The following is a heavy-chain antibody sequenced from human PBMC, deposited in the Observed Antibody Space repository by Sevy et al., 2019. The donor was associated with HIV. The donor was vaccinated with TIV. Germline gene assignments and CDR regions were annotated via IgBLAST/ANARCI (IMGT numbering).Heavy chain of an antibody. J-gene: IGHJ4*02. CDR2: IYYSGST. V-gene: IGHV4-30-4*01. D-gene: IGHD3-3*01. CDR3: AREWGRAGLENRFDY. Sequence: SETLSLTCTVSGGSISSGDYYWSWIRQPPGKGREWVGFIYYSGSTYYEPSLKSRVTISLDTSKNQFSLKLSFVTAADTAVYYCAREWGRAGLENRFDYWGLGTLVTVSS. CDR1: GGSISSGDYY.